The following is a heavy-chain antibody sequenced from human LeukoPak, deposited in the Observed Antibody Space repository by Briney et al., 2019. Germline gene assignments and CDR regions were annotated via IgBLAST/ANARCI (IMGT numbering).Heavy chain of an antibody. J-gene: IGHJ4*01. CDR3: AKDRDTSGWFSYYFDY. V-gene: IGHV3-23*01. CDR1: GFTFSSYA. D-gene: IGHD6-19*01. Sequence: PGGSLRLSCAASGFTFSSYAMTWVRQAPGKGLEWVSSISDSGSTTYYTDSVKGRFTISRDNSKNTLYLQMNSLRAEDTAVYYCAKDRDTSGWFSYYFDYWGHGTLVTVSS. CDR2: ISDSGSTT.